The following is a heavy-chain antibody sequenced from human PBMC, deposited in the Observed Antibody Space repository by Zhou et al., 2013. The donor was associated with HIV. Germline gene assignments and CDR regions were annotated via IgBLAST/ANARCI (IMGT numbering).Heavy chain of an antibody. V-gene: IGHV1-69*05. J-gene: IGHJ3*02. CDR1: GGTFSSYA. D-gene: IGHD4-17*01. CDR2: IIPILGTT. Sequence: QVQLLQSGPEVKKPGASVKVSCKASGGTFSSYAISWVRQAPGQGLEWMGGIIPILGTTNYAQKFQDRVTITTDESTSTAYMELSSLRSADTAVYYCARGLGLRWYGDAFDIWGQGTMVTVSS. CDR3: ARGLGLRWYGDAFDI.